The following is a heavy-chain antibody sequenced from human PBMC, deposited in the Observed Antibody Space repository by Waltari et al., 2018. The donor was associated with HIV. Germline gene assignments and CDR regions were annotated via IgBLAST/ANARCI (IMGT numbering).Heavy chain of an antibody. J-gene: IGHJ3*02. D-gene: IGHD2-2*01. CDR3: AREYCSSTSCSPNGRLGAFDI. CDR2: IYTSGST. V-gene: IGHV4-4*07. CDR1: GGSISSYY. Sequence: QVQLQESGPGLVKASETLSLTCTVSGGSISSYYWSWHRPPAGTGVEWIGRIYTSGSTNYNSSLKSRVTMSIDTSKNQFFLKLSSVTAADTAVYYCAREYCSSTSCSPNGRLGAFDIWGQGTMVTVSS.